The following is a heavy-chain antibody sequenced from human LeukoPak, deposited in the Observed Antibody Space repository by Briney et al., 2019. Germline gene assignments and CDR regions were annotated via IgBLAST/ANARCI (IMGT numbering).Heavy chain of an antibody. V-gene: IGHV4-39*07. CDR3: ARDYSGSYGGE. Sequence: SETLSLTCTVSGGSISSSSYYWGWIRQPPGKGLGWVGSIYYSGSTYYNPSLKSRVTISVDTSKNQFSLKLSSVTAADTAVYYCARDYSGSYGGEWGQGTLVTVSS. J-gene: IGHJ4*02. CDR2: IYYSGST. D-gene: IGHD1-26*01. CDR1: GGSISSSSYY.